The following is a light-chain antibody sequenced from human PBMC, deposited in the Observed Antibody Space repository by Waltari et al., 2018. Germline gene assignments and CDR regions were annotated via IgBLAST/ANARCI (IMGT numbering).Light chain of an antibody. J-gene: IGKJ3*01. CDR1: EDISDS. CDR2: AAS. V-gene: IGKV1-NL1*01. Sequence: PQTQSPSSLPASVGDSASISCRASEDISDSIAWYQQEPGKAPTLLVYAASRLKSGVPSRISGSGSGTDYTLTISSLQPEDFAAYYCQQYYSTVITFGPGTKVDI. CDR3: QQYYSTVIT.